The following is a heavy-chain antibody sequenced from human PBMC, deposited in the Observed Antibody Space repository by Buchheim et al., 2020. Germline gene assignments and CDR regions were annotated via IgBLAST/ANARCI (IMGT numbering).Heavy chain of an antibody. CDR2: IKQDGSEK. V-gene: IGHV3-7*01. CDR1: GFTFSSYW. CDR3: ARVLWKVAAAGTYAY. D-gene: IGHD6-13*01. J-gene: IGHJ4*02. Sequence: EVQLVESGGGLVQPGGSLRLSCAASGFTFSSYWMSWVRQAPGKGLEWVANIKQDGSEKYYVDSVKGRFTFSRDNAKNSLYLQMNSLRAEDTAVYYCARVLWKVAAAGTYAYWGQGTL.